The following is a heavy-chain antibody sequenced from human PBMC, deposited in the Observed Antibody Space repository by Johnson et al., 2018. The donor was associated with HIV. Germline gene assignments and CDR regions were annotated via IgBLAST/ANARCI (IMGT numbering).Heavy chain of an antibody. CDR2: INWSGGSA. CDR3: ARAGGTGTAYDAFDM. CDR1: GFTFDDYG. D-gene: IGHD1-7*01. Sequence: MQLVESGGGVVRPGGSLRLSCAASGFTFDDYGMSWVRQAPGKGLEWVSGINWSGGSAGYALSVKGRFTISRDNAKNSLYLQMNSLRAEDTALYYCARAGGTGTAYDAFDMWGQGTMVTVSS. V-gene: IGHV3-20*04. J-gene: IGHJ3*02.